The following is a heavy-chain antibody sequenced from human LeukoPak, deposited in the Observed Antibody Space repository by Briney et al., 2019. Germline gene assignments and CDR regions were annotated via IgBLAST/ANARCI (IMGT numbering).Heavy chain of an antibody. D-gene: IGHD6-19*01. Sequence: SETLSLTCTVSGGSISSYYWTWIRQPAGKGLEWIGRIYASGSTNYNPSLMSRVTMSVDTSKSQFSLRLSSVTAADTAVYYCARVPSSGWDYYYYYMDVWGQGTTVTVSS. CDR1: GGSISSYY. CDR3: ARVPSSGWDYYYYYMDV. J-gene: IGHJ6*03. CDR2: IYASGST. V-gene: IGHV4-4*07.